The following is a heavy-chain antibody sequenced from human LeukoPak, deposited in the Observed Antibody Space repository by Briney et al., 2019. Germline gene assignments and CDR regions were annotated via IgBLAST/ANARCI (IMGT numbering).Heavy chain of an antibody. J-gene: IGHJ6*02. Sequence: PSETLSLTCTVSGDSISRYDRSWIRQAPGKGLEWIGYIYYTGSTKSNPSLKSRVTISVDTSKKQFSLNLSSVTAADTAVYYCARWVSDGMDVWGQGTTVTVSS. CDR3: ARWVSDGMDV. CDR1: GDSISRYD. D-gene: IGHD6-13*01. V-gene: IGHV4-59*01. CDR2: IYYTGST.